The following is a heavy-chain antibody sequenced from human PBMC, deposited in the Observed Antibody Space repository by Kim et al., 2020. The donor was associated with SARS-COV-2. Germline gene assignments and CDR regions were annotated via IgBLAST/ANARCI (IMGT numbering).Heavy chain of an antibody. J-gene: IGHJ4*02. V-gene: IGHV4-34*01. D-gene: IGHD6-6*01. CDR3: ARDSSSSGFDY. Sequence: NPSLKSRVTISVDTSKHPFSLKLSSVTAADTALYYCARDSSSSGFDYWGQGTLVTVSS.